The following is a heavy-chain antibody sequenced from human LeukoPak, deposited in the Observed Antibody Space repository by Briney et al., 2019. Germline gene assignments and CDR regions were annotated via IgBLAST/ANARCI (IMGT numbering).Heavy chain of an antibody. J-gene: IGHJ4*02. CDR1: GFTFSSYG. V-gene: IGHV3-21*01. Sequence: GRSLRLSCAASGFTFSSYGMHWVRQAPGKGLEWVSSISSSSSYIYYADSVKGRFTISRDNAKNSLYLQMNSLRAEDTAVYYCARCGYYYDSSGSYYFDYWGQGTLVTVSS. CDR3: ARCGYYYDSSGSYYFDY. CDR2: ISSSSSYI. D-gene: IGHD3-22*01.